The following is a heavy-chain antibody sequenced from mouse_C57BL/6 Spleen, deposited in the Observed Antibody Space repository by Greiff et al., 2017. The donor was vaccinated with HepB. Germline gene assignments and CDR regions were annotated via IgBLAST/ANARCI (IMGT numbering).Heavy chain of an antibody. J-gene: IGHJ2*01. CDR2: IYPRDGST. Sequence: VQLQESDAELVKPGASVKISCKVSGYTFTDHTIHWMKQRPEQGLEWIGYIYPRDGSTKYNEKFKGKATLTADKSSSTAYMQLNSLTSEDSAVYFCARASKYYYGPLDYWGQGTTLTVSS. D-gene: IGHD1-1*01. CDR3: ARASKYYYGPLDY. V-gene: IGHV1-78*01. CDR1: GYTFTDHT.